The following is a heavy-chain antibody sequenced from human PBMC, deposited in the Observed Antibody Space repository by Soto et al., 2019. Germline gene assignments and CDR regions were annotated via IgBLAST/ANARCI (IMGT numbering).Heavy chain of an antibody. D-gene: IGHD3-16*01. CDR2: INPYDGGT. CDR1: GYTFTSYY. V-gene: IGHV1-46*01. J-gene: IGHJ4*02. Sequence: ASVKVSCKASGYTFTSYYMHWVRQAPGQGLEWMGTINPYDGGTNYAQKVQGRVIMTRDTSTKTVYMELTSLRSEDTAVYYCAREGPGGYYFDSWGRGTLVTVSS. CDR3: AREGPGGYYFDS.